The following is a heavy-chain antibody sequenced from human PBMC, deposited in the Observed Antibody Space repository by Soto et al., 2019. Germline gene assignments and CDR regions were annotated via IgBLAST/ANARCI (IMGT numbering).Heavy chain of an antibody. CDR2: ISGSDGST. V-gene: IGHV3-23*01. J-gene: IGHJ4*02. CDR1: GFTFSSNA. CDR3: ARCSGGSRYSCPDY. Sequence: EVQLLESGGGLVQPGGSLRLSCAASGFTFSSNAMSWVRQAPGKGLEWVSVISGSDGSTFYADSVKGRFTISRDNSKNTLYLQMNSLRGEDTAEYFCARCSGGSRYSCPDYWGQGTLVTVSS. D-gene: IGHD2-15*01.